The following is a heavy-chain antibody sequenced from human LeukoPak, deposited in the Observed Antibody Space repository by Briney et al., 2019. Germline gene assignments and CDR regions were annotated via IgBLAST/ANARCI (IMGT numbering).Heavy chain of an antibody. CDR1: GASINGGSYY. D-gene: IGHD4-17*01. CDR2: IHYSGST. V-gene: IGHV4-61*10. CDR3: ARGDGDYGIDI. Sequence: SQTLSLTCSVSGASINGGSYYWNWVRQPAGKGLEWIGYIHYSGSTNCNPSLKSRLIISIDSSKNQFSLKLSSVTAADTALYYCARGDGDYGIDIWGQGTMVTVSS. J-gene: IGHJ3*02.